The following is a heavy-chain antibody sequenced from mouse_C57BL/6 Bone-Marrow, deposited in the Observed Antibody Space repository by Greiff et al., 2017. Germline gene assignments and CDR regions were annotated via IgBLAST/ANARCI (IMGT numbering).Heavy chain of an antibody. J-gene: IGHJ2*01. V-gene: IGHV1-42*01. Sequence: VQLQQSGPELVKPGASVKISCKASGYSFTGYYMNWVKQSPEKSLEWIGEINPSTGGTTYNQKFKAKATLPVDKSSRPAYMQLKSLTSEDAAVYYFARSSPYYYGSSYRYYFDYWGQGTTLTVSS. D-gene: IGHD1-1*01. CDR1: GYSFTGYY. CDR3: ARSSPYYYGSSYRYYFDY. CDR2: INPSTGGT.